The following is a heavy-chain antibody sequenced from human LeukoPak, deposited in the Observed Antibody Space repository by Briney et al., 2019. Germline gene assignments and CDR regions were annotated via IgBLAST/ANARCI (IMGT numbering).Heavy chain of an antibody. D-gene: IGHD2-15*01. CDR2: IIPIFGTA. J-gene: IGHJ5*02. CDR1: GGTFSSYA. Sequence: SVKASCKASGGTFSSYAISWVRQAPGQGLEWMGGIIPIFGTANYAQKFQGRVTITADESTSTAYMELSSLRSEDTAVYYCARARYCSGGSCYWFDPWGQGTLVTVSS. CDR3: ARARYCSGGSCYWFDP. V-gene: IGHV1-69*13.